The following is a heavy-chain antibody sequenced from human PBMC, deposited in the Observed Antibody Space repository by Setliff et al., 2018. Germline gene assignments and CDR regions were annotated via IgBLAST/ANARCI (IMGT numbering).Heavy chain of an antibody. CDR2: LYPDGST. D-gene: IGHD1-1*01. CDR3: ARQGGAIEYGENARVFDS. J-gene: IGHJ4*02. CDR1: GASISNYF. Sequence: PSETLSLTCTVSGASISNYFWTWIRQPAGSGLEYIGRLYPDGSTNCNPSLRSRVAISVDKSENQLSLNLTSVTAADTAVYYCARQGGAIEYGENARVFDSWGQGILVTVSS. V-gene: IGHV4-4*07.